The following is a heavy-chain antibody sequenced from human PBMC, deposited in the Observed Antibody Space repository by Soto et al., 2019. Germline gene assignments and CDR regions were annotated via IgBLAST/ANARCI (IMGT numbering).Heavy chain of an antibody. Sequence: QVHLVQSGAEVKKAGSSVTVSCKAPGGTFKNNCISWVRQASVQGLEWMGGIIPVFGTTKSAQKFLVRLTITADDSTRTAYMELSSLRYEDTAVYYCARENGVAVGTILYYFDYGGKGTLVTVAS. J-gene: IGHJ4*02. D-gene: IGHD1-1*01. V-gene: IGHV1-69*01. CDR1: GGTFKNNC. CDR3: ARENGVAVGTILYYFDY. CDR2: IIPVFGTT.